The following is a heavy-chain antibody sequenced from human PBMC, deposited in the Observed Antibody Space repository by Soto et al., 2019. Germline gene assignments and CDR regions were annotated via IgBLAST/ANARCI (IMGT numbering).Heavy chain of an antibody. CDR2: IIPIFGTA. V-gene: IGHV1-69*12. Sequence: QVQLVQSGAEVKKPGSSVKVSCKASGGTFSSYAISWVRQAPGQGLAWMGGIIPIFGTANYAQKLQGRITITADESTSTAYMELSSLGSEDTAVYYCARHVPAAGYYYGMDVWGQGTTVTVSS. CDR3: ARHVPAAGYYYGMDV. J-gene: IGHJ6*02. CDR1: GGTFSSYA. D-gene: IGHD2-2*01.